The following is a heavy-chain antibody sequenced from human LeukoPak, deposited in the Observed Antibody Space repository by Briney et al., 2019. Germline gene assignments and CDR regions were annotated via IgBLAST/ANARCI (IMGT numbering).Heavy chain of an antibody. Sequence: GGSLRLSCAASGFTFSSYSMNWVRQAPGKGLEWVSSISSSSSYIYYADSVKGRFTISRDNAKNSLYLQMNSLRAEDTAVYYCARDRVEMATKLFDYWGQGTLVTVSS. J-gene: IGHJ4*02. CDR1: GFTFSSYS. CDR2: ISSSSSYI. CDR3: ARDRVEMATKLFDY. V-gene: IGHV3-21*01. D-gene: IGHD5-24*01.